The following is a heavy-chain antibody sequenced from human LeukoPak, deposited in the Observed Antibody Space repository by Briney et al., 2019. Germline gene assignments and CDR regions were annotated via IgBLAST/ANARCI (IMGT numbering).Heavy chain of an antibody. Sequence: GGSLRLSCAASGFTFSDYYMSWIRQAPGKGLEWVSIISSSGSTIYYADSVKGRFTISRDNAKNSLYLQMNSLRAEDTAVYYCARDSKRYFDWLTPYDYWGQGTLVTVSS. V-gene: IGHV3-11*01. CDR2: ISSSGSTI. CDR1: GFTFSDYY. CDR3: ARDSKRYFDWLTPYDY. J-gene: IGHJ4*02. D-gene: IGHD3-9*01.